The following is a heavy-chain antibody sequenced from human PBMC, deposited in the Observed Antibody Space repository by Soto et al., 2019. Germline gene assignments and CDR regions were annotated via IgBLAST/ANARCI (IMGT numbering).Heavy chain of an antibody. Sequence: PGGSLRLSCAASGFTFSSYAMHWVRQAPGKGLEWVAVISYDGSNKYYADSVKGRFTISRDNSKNTLYLQMNSLRAEDTAVYYCAKVMVRGVSGTFYFDYWGQGTLVTVSS. D-gene: IGHD3-10*01. CDR3: AKVMVRGVSGTFYFDY. J-gene: IGHJ4*02. CDR2: ISYDGSNK. CDR1: GFTFSSYA. V-gene: IGHV3-30-3*01.